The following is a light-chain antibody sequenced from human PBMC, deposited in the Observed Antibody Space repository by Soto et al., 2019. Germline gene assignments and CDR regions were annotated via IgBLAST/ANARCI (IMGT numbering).Light chain of an antibody. CDR2: GAS. J-gene: IGKJ1*01. CDR1: ESISSN. V-gene: IGKV3-15*01. CDR3: QQYSNWPRT. Sequence: EIVMTQSPGTLSASPGEGVTLSCRASESISSNLAWYQQKPGQAPRLLFYGASTRATGIPARFSGSGSGTEFTLTISSLQSEDFAVYSCQQYSNWPRTFGLGTKVEIK.